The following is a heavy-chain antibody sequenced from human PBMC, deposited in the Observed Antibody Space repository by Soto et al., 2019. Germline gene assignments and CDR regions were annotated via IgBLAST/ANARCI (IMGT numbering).Heavy chain of an antibody. V-gene: IGHV4-39*01. J-gene: IGHJ3*02. CDR3: ARLGPFFGMVSDDAFDI. Sequence: QLQLQESGPGLVKPSETLSLTCTVSGGSISSSSYYWGWIRQPPGKGLEWIGSIYYSGSTYYNPSLKSRVTISVDTSTNQFSLKLSSVNAADTAVYYCARLGPFFGMVSDDAFDIWGQGTMVTVSS. CDR1: GGSISSSSYY. D-gene: IGHD3-3*01. CDR2: IYYSGST.